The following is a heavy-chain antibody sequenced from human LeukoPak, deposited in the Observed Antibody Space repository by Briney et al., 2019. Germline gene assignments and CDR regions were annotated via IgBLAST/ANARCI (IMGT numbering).Heavy chain of an antibody. D-gene: IGHD2-2*01. V-gene: IGHV3-30*02. CDR1: GFTFSSYG. CDR3: AKDVVWYCSSTSCSSPGY. CDR2: IRYDGSNK. J-gene: IGHJ4*02. Sequence: PGGSLRLSCAASGFTFSSYGMHWVRQAPGKGLEWVAFIRYDGSNKYYADSVKGRFTISRDNSKSTLYLQMNSLRPEDTAVYYCAKDVVWYCSSTSCSSPGYWGQGSLATVSS.